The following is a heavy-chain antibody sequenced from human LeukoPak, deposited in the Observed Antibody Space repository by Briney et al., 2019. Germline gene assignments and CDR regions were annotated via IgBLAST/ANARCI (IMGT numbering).Heavy chain of an antibody. CDR3: ARDAGAGPYYHYSGMDV. Sequence: QTGGSLRLSCAASGFTFTNYALSWVRQAPGKGLEWFSAVSGNAIRTYYADSVKGRFTISRDNSRYMVFLQMNSLRTEDTAIYYCARDAGAGPYYHYSGMDVWGQGTTVTVSS. V-gene: IGHV3-23*01. J-gene: IGHJ6*02. CDR2: VSGNAIRT. CDR1: GFTFTNYA. D-gene: IGHD6-19*01.